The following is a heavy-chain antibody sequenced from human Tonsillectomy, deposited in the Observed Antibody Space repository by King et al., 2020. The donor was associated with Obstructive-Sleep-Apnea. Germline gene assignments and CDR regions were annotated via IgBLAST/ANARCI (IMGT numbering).Heavy chain of an antibody. V-gene: IGHV3-7*03. CDR1: GFSFSRYW. Sequence: VQLVESGGGLVQPGGSLRLSCAASGFSFSRYWMTWVRQAPGKGLEWVANIKQDGSEKYYVDSVKGRFTISRDNAKNSLYLQMNSLRAEDTAVYYCAGTGSLTSTGYLDYWGQGTLVIVSS. CDR3: AGTGSLTSTGYLDY. CDR2: IKQDGSEK. J-gene: IGHJ4*02. D-gene: IGHD3-10*01.